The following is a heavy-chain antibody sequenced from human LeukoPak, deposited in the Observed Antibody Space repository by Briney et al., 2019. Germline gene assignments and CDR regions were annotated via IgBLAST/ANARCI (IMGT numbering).Heavy chain of an antibody. CDR1: GGSISSSSYY. J-gene: IGHJ6*03. D-gene: IGHD3-10*01. CDR3: ARSMVRGVTRYYYYYMDV. Sequence: SETLSLTCTVSGGSISSSSYYWGWIRQPPGKGLEWIGSIYYSGSTYYNPSLKSRVTISVDTSKNRFSLKLSSVTAADTAVYYCARSMVRGVTRYYYYYMDVWGKGTTVTISS. CDR2: IYYSGST. V-gene: IGHV4-39*01.